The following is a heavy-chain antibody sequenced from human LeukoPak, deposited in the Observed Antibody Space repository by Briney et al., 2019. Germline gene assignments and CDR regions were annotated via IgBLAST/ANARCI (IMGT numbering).Heavy chain of an antibody. CDR3: TRWRHGDYLDP. D-gene: IGHD4-17*01. Sequence: GGSLSLSCAASGFTFSDAYMDWVRQAPGKGLQWVGRSRNKPHSYTTDYAASVKGGSTISSDASKNSPLLQMYSLKTEATAVYYCTRWRHGDYLDPWGLGTLVTVSS. J-gene: IGHJ5*02. CDR1: GFTFSDAY. V-gene: IGHV3-72*01. CDR2: SRNKPHSYTT.